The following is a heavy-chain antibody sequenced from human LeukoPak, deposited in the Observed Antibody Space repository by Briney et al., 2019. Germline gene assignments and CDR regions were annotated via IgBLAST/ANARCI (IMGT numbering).Heavy chain of an antibody. D-gene: IGHD2-2*01. CDR3: VRDDDIVVVPAARGWFDP. CDR1: GYTFTGYY. Sequence: ASVKVSCKASGYTFTGYYMHWVRQAPGQGLEWMGWINPNSGGTNYAQKFQGRVTMTRDTSISTAYMELSRLRSDDTAVYYCVRDDDIVVVPAARGWFDPWGQGTLVTVSS. CDR2: INPNSGGT. J-gene: IGHJ5*02. V-gene: IGHV1-2*02.